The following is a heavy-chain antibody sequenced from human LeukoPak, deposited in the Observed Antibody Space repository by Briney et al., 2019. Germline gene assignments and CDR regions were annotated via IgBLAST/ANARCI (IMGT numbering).Heavy chain of an antibody. CDR1: GGSLSSGDYY. Sequence: SETLSLTCTVSGGSLSSGDYYWSWIRQPPGKGLEWIGYIYYSGSTYYNPSLRSRITISVDTSKDQFSLKLSSVTAADTAVYYCARRYYYDSSGYLGFDYWGQGTLVTVSS. D-gene: IGHD3-22*01. V-gene: IGHV4-30-4*01. CDR2: IYYSGST. J-gene: IGHJ4*02. CDR3: ARRYYYDSSGYLGFDY.